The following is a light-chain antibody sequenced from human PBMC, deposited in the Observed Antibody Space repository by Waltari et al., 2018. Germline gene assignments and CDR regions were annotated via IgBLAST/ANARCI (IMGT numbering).Light chain of an antibody. CDR2: GAS. Sequence: SVLTQSPRTLSLSPGERATRSCRASQTVSRSLAWYQQKPGQAPKLLIYGASTRATGIPVRFTGSGSGTDFSLTISSLEPEDFAIYFCQHYVRLPATFGQGTKVEIK. J-gene: IGKJ1*01. V-gene: IGKV3-20*01. CDR1: QTVSRS. CDR3: QHYVRLPAT.